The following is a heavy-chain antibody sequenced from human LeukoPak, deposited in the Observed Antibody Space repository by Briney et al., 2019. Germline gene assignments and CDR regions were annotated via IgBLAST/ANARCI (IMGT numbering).Heavy chain of an antibody. Sequence: SETLSLTCTVSGGSISSGAYSWNWIRQHPEKGLEWIGYIYYSGSIYYNPSLKSRVAISVDTSKNQFSLKLSSVTAADTAVYYCARWVFSSGYYFDFWGQGTLVTVSS. CDR3: ARWVFSSGYYFDF. V-gene: IGHV4-31*03. CDR1: GGSISSGAYS. CDR2: IYYSGSI. J-gene: IGHJ4*02. D-gene: IGHD3-22*01.